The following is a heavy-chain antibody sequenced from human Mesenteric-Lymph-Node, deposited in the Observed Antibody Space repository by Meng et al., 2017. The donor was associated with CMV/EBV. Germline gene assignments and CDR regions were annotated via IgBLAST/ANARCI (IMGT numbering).Heavy chain of an antibody. V-gene: IGHV4-34*01. D-gene: IGHD3-3*01. CDR3: ARGSPFDYDFWSGYYLSDYYYGMDV. CDR2: INRDGRT. J-gene: IGHJ6*02. Sequence: SETLSLTCTISGGSFSGYYWSWVRQSPGKGLEWIGEINRDGRTNYNPSLKSRVTISEDTSKNQFSLKLSSVSAADTAVYYCARGSPFDYDFWSGYYLSDYYYGMDVWGQGTTVTVSS. CDR1: GGSFSGYY.